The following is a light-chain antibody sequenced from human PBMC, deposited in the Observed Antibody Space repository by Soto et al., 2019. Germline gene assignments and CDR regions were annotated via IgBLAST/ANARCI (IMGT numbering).Light chain of an antibody. CDR2: EAS. CDR1: QGITNR. CDR3: QQANSFPIT. Sequence: DIQMTRSPSSVSSSVGDRVTITCRASQGITNRVAWHQQKPGKAPKLLIYEASSLQSGVPSRISGSGSGTDFTLTISSLQPEDFATYYCQQANSFPITFGQGTRLEIK. J-gene: IGKJ5*01. V-gene: IGKV1D-12*01.